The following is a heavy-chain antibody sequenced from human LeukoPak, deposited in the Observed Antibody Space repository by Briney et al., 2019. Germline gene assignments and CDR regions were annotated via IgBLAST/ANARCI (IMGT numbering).Heavy chain of an antibody. J-gene: IGHJ4*02. V-gene: IGHV3-30*13. CDR3: ARSVSGVWLFDY. CDR1: GYTFSPYW. D-gene: IGHD5/OR15-5a*01. CDR2: SSSDETYK. Sequence: GGSLRLSCVASGYTFSPYWMSWVRQTPGKGLEWVSVSSSDETYKFYADSVRGRFTISRDNSKNRLYLQMSDLRAEDTAVYFCARSVSGVWLFDYWGRGTLVTVSS.